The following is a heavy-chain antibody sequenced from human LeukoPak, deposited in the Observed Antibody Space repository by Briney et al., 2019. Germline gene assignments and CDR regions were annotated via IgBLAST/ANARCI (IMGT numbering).Heavy chain of an antibody. J-gene: IGHJ2*01. D-gene: IGHD2-2*02. Sequence: SETLSLTCTVSGGSMSSYYWSWIRQPPGKGLEWIGYIYYSGSTNYNPSLKSRVTISVDTSKNQFSLKLHSVTAADTAVYYCARLSPYCSSTSCYKVWYFDLWGRGTLVTVSS. CDR1: GGSMSSYY. V-gene: IGHV4-59*08. CDR3: ARLSPYCSSTSCYKVWYFDL. CDR2: IYYSGST.